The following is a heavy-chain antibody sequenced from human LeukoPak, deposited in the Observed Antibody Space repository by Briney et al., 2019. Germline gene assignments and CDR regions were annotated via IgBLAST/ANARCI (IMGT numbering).Heavy chain of an antibody. CDR1: GLSFSFYA. Sequence: PGGSLRLSCAASGLSFSFYAMSWVRQAPGKGLEWVSSISGGGAGTYYADSVRGRFTISRDNSKNTLCLQMNSLRAEDTALYYCAKDFVRYNIQFDYWGQGALVTVSS. J-gene: IGHJ4*02. D-gene: IGHD1-1*01. V-gene: IGHV3-23*01. CDR2: ISGGGAGT. CDR3: AKDFVRYNIQFDY.